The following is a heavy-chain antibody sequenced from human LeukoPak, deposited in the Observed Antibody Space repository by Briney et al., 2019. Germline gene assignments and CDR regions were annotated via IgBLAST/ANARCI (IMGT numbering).Heavy chain of an antibody. CDR1: GFTFSSYW. Sequence: GSLRLSCAASGFTFSSYWMSWVRQAPGKGLEWIGYIFYNEGTSYNPSLKSRVTISVDTSNNQLSLKVNSVTAADTAMYYCVKSNSRYQPWTLDIWGRGTMVTVSS. D-gene: IGHD2-2*01. V-gene: IGHV4-59*01. CDR2: IFYNEGT. J-gene: IGHJ3*02. CDR3: VKSNSRYQPWTLDI.